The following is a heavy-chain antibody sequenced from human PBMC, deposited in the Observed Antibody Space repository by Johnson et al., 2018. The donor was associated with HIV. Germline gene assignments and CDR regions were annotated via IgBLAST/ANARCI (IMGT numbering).Heavy chain of an antibody. CDR3: AKDMGYSSSRDAFDI. V-gene: IGHV3-23*04. CDR2: ISGSGGST. J-gene: IGHJ3*02. CDR1: GFTFSSYA. Sequence: VQLVESGGGLVQPGGSPRLSCAASGFTFSSYAMSWVRQAPGKGLEWVSAISGSGGSTYYADSVKGRFTISRDNSNNSLYLQMNSLRTEDTALYYCAKDMGYSSSRDAFDIWGQGTMVTVSS. D-gene: IGHD6-13*01.